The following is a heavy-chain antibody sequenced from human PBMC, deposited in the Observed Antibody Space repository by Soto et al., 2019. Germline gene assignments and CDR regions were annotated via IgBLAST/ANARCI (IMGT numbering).Heavy chain of an antibody. CDR3: ARLRVTVTTSYYYYYYGMDV. D-gene: IGHD4-17*01. CDR2: IYYSGST. V-gene: IGHV4-39*01. J-gene: IGHJ6*02. CDR1: GGSISSSSYY. Sequence: QLQLQESGPGLVKPSEILSLTCTVSGGSISSSSYYWGWIRQPPGKGLEWIGSIYYSGSTYYNPSLKSRVTISVDTSKNQFSLKLSSVTAADTAVYYCARLRVTVTTSYYYYYYGMDVWGQGTTVTVSS.